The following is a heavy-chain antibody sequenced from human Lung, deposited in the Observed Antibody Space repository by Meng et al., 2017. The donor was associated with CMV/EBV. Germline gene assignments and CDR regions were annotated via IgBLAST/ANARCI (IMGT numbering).Heavy chain of an antibody. CDR3: ARHLGVGAYYDFWSGYSYYFDY. D-gene: IGHD3-3*01. CDR2: IYYSEST. J-gene: IGHJ4*02. Sequence: SETLSLTCTVPGGPISSSSYYWGWIRQPPGKGLEWIGSIYYSESTYYNLSLKSRVTIFVDTSENQFSLKLTSVTAADTAVYYCARHLGVGAYYDFWSGYSYYFDYWGQGTRVTVSS. V-gene: IGHV4-39*01. CDR1: GGPISSSSYY.